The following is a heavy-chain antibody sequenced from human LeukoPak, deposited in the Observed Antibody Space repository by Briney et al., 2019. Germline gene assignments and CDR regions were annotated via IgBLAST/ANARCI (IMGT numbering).Heavy chain of an antibody. J-gene: IGHJ6*03. D-gene: IGHD2-8*01. CDR3: AKDRCSNGIGCYYYYMDV. CDR2: IIPIFGTA. V-gene: IGHV1-69*06. CDR1: GYSFTSHA. Sequence: GASVKVSCKGSGYSFTSHAINWVRQAPGQGLEWMGGIIPIFGTANYAQKFQGRVTITADKSTSTAYMELSSLRSEDTAVYYCAKDRCSNGIGCYYYYMDVWGKGTTVTISS.